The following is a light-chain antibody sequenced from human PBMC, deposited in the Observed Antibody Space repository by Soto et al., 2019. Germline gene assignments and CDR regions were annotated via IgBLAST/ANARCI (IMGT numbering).Light chain of an antibody. CDR1: ESVTNF. Sequence: DIQMTQSPSSLSASVGDRVTITCRASESVTNFLNWYQQKPGKAPKLLIYGASTLQSGVPSRFSGSGSGTDFTLTISSLQPADVATYYCQQSSRAPMYTFGQGTKVDIK. CDR3: QQSSRAPMYT. V-gene: IGKV1-39*01. J-gene: IGKJ2*01. CDR2: GAS.